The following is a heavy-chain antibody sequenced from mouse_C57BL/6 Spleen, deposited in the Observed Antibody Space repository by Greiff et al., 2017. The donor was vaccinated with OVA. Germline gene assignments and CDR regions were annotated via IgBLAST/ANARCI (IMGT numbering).Heavy chain of an antibody. CDR3: TRGIYYGNYEYFDV. Sequence: DVMLVESGEGLVKPGGSLKLSCAASGFTFSSYAMSWVRQTPEKRLEWVAYISSGGDYIYYADTVKGRFTISRDNARNTLYLHMSSLKSEDTAMDDCTRGIYYGNYEYFDVWGTGTTVTVSS. CDR2: ISSGGDYI. J-gene: IGHJ1*03. D-gene: IGHD2-1*01. V-gene: IGHV5-9-1*02. CDR1: GFTFSSYA.